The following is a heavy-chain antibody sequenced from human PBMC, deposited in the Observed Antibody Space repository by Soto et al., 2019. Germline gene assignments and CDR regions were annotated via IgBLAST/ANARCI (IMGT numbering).Heavy chain of an antibody. D-gene: IGHD1-26*01. CDR2: IFHTVAT. CDR3: ARRRIVPTTNFDY. J-gene: IGHJ4*02. CDR1: GGSITSSSFY. V-gene: IGHV4-39*01. Sequence: QLQLQESGPGLVKPSETLSLTCTVSGGSITSSSFYWGWIRQPPGKGLEWIGHIFHTVATYYNPTLKSRLRVSVDTSKNQFSLNLSSVTATDTAVYYCARRRIVPTTNFDYWGQGTLVTVSS.